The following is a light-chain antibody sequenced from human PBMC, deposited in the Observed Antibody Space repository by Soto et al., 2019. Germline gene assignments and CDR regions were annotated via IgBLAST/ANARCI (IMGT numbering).Light chain of an antibody. CDR2: EVN. CDR3: CSSGGSPTYV. V-gene: IGLV2-23*02. Sequence: QSALTQPASLSGSPGQSITISCTGTISNVGSYKLVSWYQQHPGKAPKLMIFEVNKRPSGVSNRFSGSKSGNTASLTISGLKVEDEADYYCCSSGGSPTYVFGTGTKVTV. J-gene: IGLJ1*01. CDR1: ISNVGSYKL.